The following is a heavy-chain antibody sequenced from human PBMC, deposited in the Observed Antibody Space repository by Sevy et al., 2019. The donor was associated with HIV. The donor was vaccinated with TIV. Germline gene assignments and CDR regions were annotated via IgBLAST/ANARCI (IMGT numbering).Heavy chain of an antibody. J-gene: IGHJ5*02. CDR2: INESGIT. CDR1: DGSFSGYY. CDR3: ARSPPVVVVPGAPSWFDP. Sequence: SETLSLTCAVHDGSFSGYYWNWIRQLPGKGLEWIGEINESGITYYNPSLKSRVTISVDTSKKQFSLKLTSVTAVDSAVYFCARSPPVVVVPGAPSWFDPWCQGTLVTVSS. D-gene: IGHD2-2*01. V-gene: IGHV4-34*01.